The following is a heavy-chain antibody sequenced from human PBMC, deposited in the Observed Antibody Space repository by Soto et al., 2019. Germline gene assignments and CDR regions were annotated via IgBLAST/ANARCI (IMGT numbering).Heavy chain of an antibody. J-gene: IGHJ4*02. CDR1: GDSLSSSRHY. V-gene: IGHV4-39*01. CDR2: IYSSGSR. D-gene: IGHD3-3*02. CDR3: ARPRQGGLITSFFES. Sequence: SETLSLTCTVSGDSLSSSRHYWGWIRQPPGKGLEWIGSIYSSGSRYYNPSLKSRVTISVDTSKNQLSLQVNSVTAVDTAVYYCARPRQGGLITSFFESWGQGSLVTVSS.